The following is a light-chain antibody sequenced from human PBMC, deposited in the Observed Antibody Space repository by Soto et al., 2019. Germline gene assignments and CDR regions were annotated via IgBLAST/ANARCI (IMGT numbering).Light chain of an antibody. CDR3: CSYAGSGTYV. J-gene: IGLJ1*01. CDR2: EVN. Sequence: QSALTQPASVSGSPGQSITISCTGTSSDIGVYNYVSWFQQHPGKAPKLMIYEVNNRPSGVSDRFSGSKSANTASLTISGLQAEDEAVYYCCSYAGSGTYVFGTGTKVTVL. CDR1: SSDIGVYNY. V-gene: IGLV2-14*01.